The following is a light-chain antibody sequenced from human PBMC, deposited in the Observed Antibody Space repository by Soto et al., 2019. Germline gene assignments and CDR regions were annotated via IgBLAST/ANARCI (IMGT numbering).Light chain of an antibody. Sequence: DIVLTQSPGTLSLSPGERATLSCRASQSVSSSYFAWYQQKPGQAPRLIIYAASRRASGIPDRFSGSGSGTDFTLTINRLEPEDFAVYYCQQYGALPYTFGQGTKLEIK. CDR3: QQYGALPYT. J-gene: IGKJ2*01. V-gene: IGKV3-20*01. CDR1: QSVSSSY. CDR2: AAS.